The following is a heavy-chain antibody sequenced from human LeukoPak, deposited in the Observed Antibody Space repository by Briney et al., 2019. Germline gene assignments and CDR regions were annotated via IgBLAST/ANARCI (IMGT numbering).Heavy chain of an antibody. D-gene: IGHD3-22*01. V-gene: IGHV4-31*03. CDR1: GGSVSRGGYY. CDR2: TSYSEGT. Sequence: SETLSLTCTVSGGSVSRGGYYWNWIRQHPGKGLEWIGFTSYSEGTYYNPSLMSRITISVDISQNQFSLKMRDVTAADTAVYYCARAYDNSNNYYFDAFDIWGQGTMVTVSS. J-gene: IGHJ3*02. CDR3: ARAYDNSNNYYFDAFDI.